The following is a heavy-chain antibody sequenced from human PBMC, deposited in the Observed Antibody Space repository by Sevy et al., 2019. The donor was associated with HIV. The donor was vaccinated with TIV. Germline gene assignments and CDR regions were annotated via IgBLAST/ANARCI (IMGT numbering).Heavy chain of an antibody. D-gene: IGHD5-18*01. CDR1: GFTVNSNY. CDR3: ARGKSGYGYALNY. J-gene: IGHJ4*02. CDR2: LYSDGTT. Sequence: GGSLRLSCAASGFTVNSNYMTWVRQAPDKGLEGVSVLYSDGTTYDADSVKDRFTISRDNFKNTLYLQMNSLRAEDTAVYYCARGKSGYGYALNYWGQGTLVTVSS. V-gene: IGHV3-66*01.